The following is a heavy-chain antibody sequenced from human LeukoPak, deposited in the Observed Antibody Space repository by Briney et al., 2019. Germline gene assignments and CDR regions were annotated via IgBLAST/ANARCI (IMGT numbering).Heavy chain of an antibody. CDR2: INAGNGNT. J-gene: IGHJ6*03. D-gene: IGHD3-3*01. CDR3: ARAKYETRIWPKSRYDYYHYMDV. Sequence: ASVKVSCKASGYTFTSYTIHWVRQAPGQRLEWMGWINAGNGNTKYSQEFQDRVTITRDTSASTAYMELSSLRSEDMAVYYCARAKYETRIWPKSRYDYYHYMDVWGKGTTVTVSS. V-gene: IGHV1-3*03. CDR1: GYTFTSYT.